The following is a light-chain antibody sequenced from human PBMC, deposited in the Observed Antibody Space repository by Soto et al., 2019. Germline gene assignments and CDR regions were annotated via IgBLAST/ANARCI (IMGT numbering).Light chain of an antibody. CDR3: QSYDSSLSGSVV. Sequence: QSVLTQPPSVSGAPGRRVTISCTGSSSNIGAHYDVHWYQQLPGTAPKLLIYGITNRPSGVPDRFSGSKSGTSASLAITGLQAEDEADYYCQSYDSSLSGSVVFGGGTKLTVL. CDR2: GIT. V-gene: IGLV1-40*01. J-gene: IGLJ3*02. CDR1: SSNIGAHYD.